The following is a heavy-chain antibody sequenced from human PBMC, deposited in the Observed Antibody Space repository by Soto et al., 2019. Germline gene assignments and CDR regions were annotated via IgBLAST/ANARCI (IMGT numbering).Heavy chain of an antibody. CDR1: GGSFSGYY. D-gene: IGHD6-6*01. CDR2: INHSGST. J-gene: IGHJ6*03. V-gene: IGHV4-34*01. Sequence: SETLSLTCAVYGGSFSGYYWSWIRQPPGKGLEWIGEINHSGSTNYNPSLKSRVTISVDTSKNQSSLKLSSVTAAGTAVYYCARVYSSSFVYYYYYMDVWGKGTTVTVSS. CDR3: ARVYSSSFVYYYYYMDV.